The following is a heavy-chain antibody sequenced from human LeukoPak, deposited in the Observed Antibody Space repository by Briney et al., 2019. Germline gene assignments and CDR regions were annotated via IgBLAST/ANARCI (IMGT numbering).Heavy chain of an antibody. CDR1: GGSFSGYY. D-gene: IGHD6-19*01. J-gene: IGHJ5*02. CDR2: INHSGST. V-gene: IGHV4-34*01. CDR3: ARDVTVAGLADWFDP. Sequence: PSETLSLTCAVYGGSFSGYYWSWIRQPPGKGLEWIGEINHSGSTNYNPSLKSRVTISVDTSKNQFSLKLSSVTAADTAVYYCARDVTVAGLADWFDPWGQGTLVTVSS.